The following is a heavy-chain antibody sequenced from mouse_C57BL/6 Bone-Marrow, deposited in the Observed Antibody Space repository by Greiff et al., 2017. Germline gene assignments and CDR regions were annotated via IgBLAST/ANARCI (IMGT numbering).Heavy chain of an antibody. V-gene: IGHV5-6*01. CDR2: ISSGGSYT. CDR3: ARGGLRRRGYYAMDY. J-gene: IGHJ4*01. D-gene: IGHD2-2*01. CDR1: GFTFSSYG. Sequence: EVQLQQSGGDLVKPGGSLKLSCAASGFTFSSYGMSWVRQTPDKRLEWVATISSGGSYTYYPDSVKGRFTISRDNAKNTLYLQMSSLKSEDTAMYYCARGGLRRRGYYAMDYWGQGTSVTVSS.